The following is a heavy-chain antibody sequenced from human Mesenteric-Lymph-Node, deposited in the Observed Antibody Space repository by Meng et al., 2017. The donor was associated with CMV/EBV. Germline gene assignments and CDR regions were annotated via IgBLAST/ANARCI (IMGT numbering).Heavy chain of an antibody. CDR1: GFSFEDYV. CDR3: ARDMSRRGLGWRGLDV. V-gene: IGHV3-9*01. Sequence: GESLMISCVVSGFSFEDYVMLWVRQGPGKGLEWVSGISWNSGSIGYADSVKGRFTISRDNAKNSLYLEMNSLRPEDTALYFCARDMSRRGLGWRGLDVWGQGTAVTVSS. D-gene: IGHD7-27*01. CDR2: ISWNSGSI. J-gene: IGHJ6*02.